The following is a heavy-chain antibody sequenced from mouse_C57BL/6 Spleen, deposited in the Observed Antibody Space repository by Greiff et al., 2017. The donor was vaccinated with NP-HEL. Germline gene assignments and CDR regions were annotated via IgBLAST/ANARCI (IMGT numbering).Heavy chain of an antibody. Sequence: EVKVVESGGGLVKPGGSLKLSCAASGFTFSDYGMHWVRQAPEKGLEWVAYISSGSSTIYYADTVKGRFTISRDNAKNTLFLQMTSLRSEDTAMYYCARRSGSSLFYAMDYWGQGTSVTVSS. D-gene: IGHD1-1*01. CDR3: ARRSGSSLFYAMDY. J-gene: IGHJ4*01. CDR2: ISSGSSTI. CDR1: GFTFSDYG. V-gene: IGHV5-17*01.